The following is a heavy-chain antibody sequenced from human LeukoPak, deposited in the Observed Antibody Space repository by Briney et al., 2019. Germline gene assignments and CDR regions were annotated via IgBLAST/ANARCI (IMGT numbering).Heavy chain of an antibody. V-gene: IGHV3-23*01. CDR2: ISGSGGSP. CDR1: GFTFSTYK. D-gene: IGHD2-2*01. CDR3: AKLGRYQMPLDDY. J-gene: IGHJ4*02. Sequence: PGGSLRLSCAASGFTFSTYKMCWGREAPGKGLEWVSDISGSGGSPFYADSVKGRFTISRDNSKYTLYLQVNSLRAEDTAVYYCAKLGRYQMPLDDYWGQATLVTVSS.